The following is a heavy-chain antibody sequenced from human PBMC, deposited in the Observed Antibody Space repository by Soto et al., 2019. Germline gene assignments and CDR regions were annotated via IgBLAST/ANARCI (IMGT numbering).Heavy chain of an antibody. CDR3: ARGLDSSGWSYYFDY. CDR1: GFTFSSYA. D-gene: IGHD6-19*01. V-gene: IGHV3-30-3*01. Sequence: GGSLRLSCAASGFTFSSYAMHWVRQAPGKGLEWVAVISYDGSNKYYADSVKGRFTISRDNSKNTLYLQMNSLRAEDTAVYYCARGLDSSGWSYYFDYWGQGTLVTVSS. J-gene: IGHJ4*02. CDR2: ISYDGSNK.